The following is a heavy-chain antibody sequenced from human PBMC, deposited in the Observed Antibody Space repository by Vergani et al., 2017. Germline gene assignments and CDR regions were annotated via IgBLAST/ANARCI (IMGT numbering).Heavy chain of an antibody. CDR2: IDHTERP. V-gene: IGHV4-34*01. J-gene: IGHJ6*03. Sequence: QVQLQQWGGGLLKPSETLSLTCVVNGGSFTSYHWTWIRQSPGEGRGWVGDIDHTERPDYNPSLKSRRTRSVDKSRNQFSLTLNSVTAPDTAIYFCARVNTETNGHLYYYYYMDVWGQGTAVTVS. CDR3: ARVNTETNGHLYYYYYMDV. D-gene: IGHD4-11*01. CDR1: GGSFTSYH.